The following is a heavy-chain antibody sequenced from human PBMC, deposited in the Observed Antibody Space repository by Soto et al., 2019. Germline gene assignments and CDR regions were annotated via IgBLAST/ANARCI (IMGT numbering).Heavy chain of an antibody. CDR3: ARHVDTAMETYYFDY. V-gene: IGHV4-39*01. J-gene: IGHJ4*02. CDR1: GGSISSSSYY. CDR2: IYYSGST. D-gene: IGHD5-18*01. Sequence: SETLSLTCTVSGGSISSSSYYWGWIRQPPGKGREWIGSIYYSGSTYYNPSLKSRVTISVDTSKNQFSLKLSSVTAADTAVYYCARHVDTAMETYYFDYWGQGTLVTVSS.